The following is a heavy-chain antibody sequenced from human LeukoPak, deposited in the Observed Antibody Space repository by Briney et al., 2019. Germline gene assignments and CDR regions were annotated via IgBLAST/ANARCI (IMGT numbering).Heavy chain of an antibody. CDR3: ATRGIGVGWFDP. CDR1: GDSVSSDGYS. CDR2: IYHGGST. D-gene: IGHD2-21*01. V-gene: IGHV4-30-2*01. J-gene: IGHJ5*02. Sequence: SETLSLTCAVSGDSVSSDGYSWSWIRQPPGKGLEWSGYIYHGGSTYYNPSLKSRVTISIDRSKNQFSLRLNSVTAADTAVYYCATRGIGVGWFDPWGPGTLVTVSS.